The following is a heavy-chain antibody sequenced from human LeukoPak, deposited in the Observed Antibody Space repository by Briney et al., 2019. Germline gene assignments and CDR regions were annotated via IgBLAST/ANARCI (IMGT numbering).Heavy chain of an antibody. CDR1: GYKFTTDY. CDR3: ARQAYATRFDAFDI. J-gene: IGHJ3*02. CDR2: IYPDDSET. D-gene: IGHD2-15*01. V-gene: IGHV5-51*01. Sequence: GKSLNISCKGSGYKFTTDYIGWMRQMPGKGLEWMGIIYPDDSETKYSPSFKGQVTMSVDKSITTAFLQWSSLKASDTAMYYCARQAYATRFDAFDIWGQGTMVTVSS.